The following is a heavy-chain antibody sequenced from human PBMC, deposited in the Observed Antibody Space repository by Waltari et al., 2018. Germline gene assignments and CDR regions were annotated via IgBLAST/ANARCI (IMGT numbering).Heavy chain of an antibody. D-gene: IGHD4-17*01. CDR1: GSVLACMA. Sequence: EVQLLESGGTLVQPGGSLTASCPSLGSVLACMAFGWVRQAPGKGLEWVSSISGSGGNTYYAESVRGRFTISRDNSKNTVFLQMNSLRVDDTAVYYCARDPLNDYGGWDDYWGQGTLVTVSS. V-gene: IGHV3-23*01. J-gene: IGHJ4*02. CDR2: ISGSGGNT. CDR3: ARDPLNDYGGWDDY.